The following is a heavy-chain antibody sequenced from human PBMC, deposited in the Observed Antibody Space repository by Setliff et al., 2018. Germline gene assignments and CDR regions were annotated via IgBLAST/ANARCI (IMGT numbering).Heavy chain of an antibody. CDR1: GGSISPYF. Sequence: SETLSLTCTVSGGSISPYFWSWIRQPPGKGLEWIGYIYHNGNTNFNPSLKTRVTISGDSSKNAVYLQMNSLRADDTAVYYCRQWFGELSRDYWGPGTLVTVSS. J-gene: IGHJ4*02. CDR2: IYHNGNT. CDR3: RQWFGELSRDY. V-gene: IGHV4-4*08. D-gene: IGHD3-10*01.